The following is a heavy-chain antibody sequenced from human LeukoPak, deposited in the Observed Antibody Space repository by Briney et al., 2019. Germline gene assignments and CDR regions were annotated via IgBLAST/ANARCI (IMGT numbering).Heavy chain of an antibody. CDR1: GGSISSGSYY. CDR2: FYTSETT. Sequence: SQTLSLTXTVSGGSISSGSYYWSGIRQPAGKGLEWIGRFYTSETTNYNPSLKSRVTISSDMSKNQFSLKLSSVTAADTAVYYCARAVTGTSFPYYYYMDVWGKGTTVTVSS. V-gene: IGHV4-61*02. D-gene: IGHD1-20*01. CDR3: ARAVTGTSFPYYYYMDV. J-gene: IGHJ6*03.